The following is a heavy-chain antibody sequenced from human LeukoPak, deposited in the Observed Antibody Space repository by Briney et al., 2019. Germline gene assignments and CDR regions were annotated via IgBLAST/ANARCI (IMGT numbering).Heavy chain of an antibody. CDR3: RRTLGYCTGGTCDHSLAY. CDR1: GGSISTGDYY. CDR2: IYYSGCT. J-gene: IGHJ4*02. Sequence: SETLSLTCTVSGGSISTGDYYWSWIRQPPGKGLEWIGYIYYSGCTYYNPSLRSRVTISLHTSVNQFSLQLSSVTAADTAVYYCRRTLGYCTGGTCDHSLAYGGQGPLVTVSS. D-gene: IGHD2-8*02. V-gene: IGHV4-30-4*01.